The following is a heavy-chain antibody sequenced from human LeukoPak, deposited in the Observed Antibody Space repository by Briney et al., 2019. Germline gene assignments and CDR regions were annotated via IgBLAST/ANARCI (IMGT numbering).Heavy chain of an antibody. CDR2: IKSKTDGGTT. Sequence: PGGSLRLSCAASGFTFNTYTMNWVRQAPGKGLEWVGRIKSKTDGGTTDYAAPVKGRFTISRDDSKNTLYLQMNSLKTEDTAVYYCTTDPSGYSGYDPPDYWGQGTLVTVSS. CDR1: GFTFNTYT. CDR3: TTDPSGYSGYDPPDY. D-gene: IGHD5-12*01. V-gene: IGHV3-15*07. J-gene: IGHJ4*02.